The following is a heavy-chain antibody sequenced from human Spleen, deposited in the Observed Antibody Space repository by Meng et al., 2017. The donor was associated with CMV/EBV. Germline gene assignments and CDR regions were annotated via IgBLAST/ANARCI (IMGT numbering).Heavy chain of an antibody. D-gene: IGHD2-2*01. CDR3: ARVGSTSCFDY. Sequence: GESLKISCAASGFSFSSYGMQWVRQAPGKGLEWVTFIRYDGNNKYYVDSVKGRFTISRDNSKNMLYLQMNSLRAEDTAVYYCARVGSTSCFDYWGQGTLVTVSS. CDR2: IRYDGNNK. CDR1: GFSFSSYG. J-gene: IGHJ4*02. V-gene: IGHV3-30*02.